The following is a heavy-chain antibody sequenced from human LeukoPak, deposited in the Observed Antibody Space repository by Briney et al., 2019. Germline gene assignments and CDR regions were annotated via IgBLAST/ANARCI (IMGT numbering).Heavy chain of an antibody. Sequence: GGSLRLSCAASGFTFSSYWMSWVRQAPGKGLEWVAKIKEDGSEKYYVDSVKGRFTIPRDNAKNSLYLQMNSLRVEDTAVYYCARGPVAAAVSFDYWGQGTLVTVSS. J-gene: IGHJ4*02. D-gene: IGHD6-13*01. CDR3: ARGPVAAAVSFDY. CDR1: GFTFSSYW. V-gene: IGHV3-7*03. CDR2: IKEDGSEK.